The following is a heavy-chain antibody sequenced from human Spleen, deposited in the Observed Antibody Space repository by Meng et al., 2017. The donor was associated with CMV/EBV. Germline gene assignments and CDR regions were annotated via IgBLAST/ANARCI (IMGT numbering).Heavy chain of an antibody. V-gene: IGHV4-38-2*02. CDR3: VLGSGYTFDV. CDR2: IYQSGST. J-gene: IGHJ3*01. Sequence: GSLRLSCTVSGYSITSDYYWGWIRQPPGKGLEWIGSIYQSGSTNYNPSLKSRVTISEDTSKHQSSLNLRFVTAADTAMYYCVLGSGYTFDVWGQGTLVTVSS. CDR1: GYSITSDYY. D-gene: IGHD5-24*01.